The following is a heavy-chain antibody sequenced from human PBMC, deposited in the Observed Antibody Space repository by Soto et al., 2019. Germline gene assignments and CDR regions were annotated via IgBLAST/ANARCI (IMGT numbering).Heavy chain of an antibody. CDR2: ISTSNDNT. CDR3: ARGRPGNYFIYAFDI. V-gene: IGHV1-18*04. Sequence: SXKVSCKASGYTXTKYSIPLLRQAPGQGPEWVGWISTSNDNTSYIKKLQVRVTVTTDTSTSTAYIELRSTRSEHTAVYYCARGRPGNYFIYAFDIWGQGIMGTVS. D-gene: IGHD3-10*01. CDR1: GYTXTKYS. J-gene: IGHJ3*02.